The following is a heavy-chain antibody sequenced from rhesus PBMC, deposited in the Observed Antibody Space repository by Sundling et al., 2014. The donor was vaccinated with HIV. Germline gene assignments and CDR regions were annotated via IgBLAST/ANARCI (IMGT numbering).Heavy chain of an antibody. CDR2: IYWDDDK. D-gene: IGHD6-25*01. CDR1: GFSLNTSGMA. J-gene: IGHJ4*01. V-gene: IGHV2-174*02. CDR3: ARRMYSGSTGYYFDY. Sequence: QVTLKESGPALVKPTQTLTLTCSFSGFSLNTSGMAVGWIRQPPGKTLEWLAHIYWDDDKRYSTSLNSRLTISKDTSKNQVVLTMTNMDPVDRGTYYCARRMYSGSTGYYFDYWGQGVLVTVSS.